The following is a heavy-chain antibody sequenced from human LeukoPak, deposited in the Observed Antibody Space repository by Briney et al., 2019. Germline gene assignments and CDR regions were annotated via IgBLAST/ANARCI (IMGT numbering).Heavy chain of an antibody. J-gene: IGHJ6*03. CDR3: ARRDYYSYYMDV. CDR2: ISSSGSTI. Sequence: GGSLRLSCAASGFTFSSYEMNWVRQAPGKGLEWVSYISSSGSTIYYADSVKGRFTISRDNAKNSLYLQLHSLRVDGTAVYYCARRDYYSYYMDVWGKGTTVTVSS. V-gene: IGHV3-48*03. CDR1: GFTFSSYE.